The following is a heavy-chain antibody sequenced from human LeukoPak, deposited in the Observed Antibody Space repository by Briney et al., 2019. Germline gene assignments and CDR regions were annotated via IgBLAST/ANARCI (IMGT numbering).Heavy chain of an antibody. CDR3: ATTQWLTTYYFDY. Sequence: GGSLRLSCAASGFTFRNYGMSWVRQAPGKGLEWVSAISGDAADIFYADSAKGRFTISRDNSKNTLYLQMNSLRAEDTAVYYCATTQWLTTYYFDYWGQGTLVTVSS. CDR2: ISGDAADI. CDR1: GFTFRNYG. D-gene: IGHD6-19*01. V-gene: IGHV3-23*01. J-gene: IGHJ4*02.